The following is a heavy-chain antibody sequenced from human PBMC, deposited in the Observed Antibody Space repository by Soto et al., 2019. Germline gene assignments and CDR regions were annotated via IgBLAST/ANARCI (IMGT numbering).Heavy chain of an antibody. V-gene: IGHV1-69*12. CDR3: ARGGGGGALYPYYYYGMDV. CDR2: IIPIFGTA. D-gene: IGHD1-26*01. J-gene: IGHJ6*02. Sequence: QVQLVQSGAEVKKPGSSVKVSCKASGGTFSSYAISWVRQAPGQGLEWMGGIIPIFGTANYAQKFQGRVTITADESTSTAYMELSSLRSEDTAVYYCARGGGGGALYPYYYYGMDVWGQGTTVTVSS. CDR1: GGTFSSYA.